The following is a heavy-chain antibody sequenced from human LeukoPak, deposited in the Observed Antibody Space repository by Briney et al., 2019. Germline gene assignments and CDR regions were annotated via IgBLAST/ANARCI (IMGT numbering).Heavy chain of an antibody. CDR3: ARVTGMRYFDS. CDR1: GGSASTYY. CDR2: IFTSGST. V-gene: IGHV4-4*07. J-gene: IGHJ4*02. D-gene: IGHD3-9*01. Sequence: SETLSLTCNVSGGSASTYYWSWIRQPAGKGLEWIGRIFTSGSTSYNPSLKSRVTMSEDTSKNQFSLKLSSVTAADTAVYYCARVTGMRYFDSWGPGALVTVSS.